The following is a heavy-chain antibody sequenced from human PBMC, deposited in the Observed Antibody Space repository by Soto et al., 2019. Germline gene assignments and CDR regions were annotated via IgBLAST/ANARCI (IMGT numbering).Heavy chain of an antibody. CDR1: GGSISSYY. CDR3: ARDNGYSYGYNLDY. J-gene: IGHJ4*02. Sequence: SETLSLTCTVSGGSISSYYWSWIRQPPGNGLEWIGYIYYSGSTNYNPSLKSRVTISVDTSKNQFSLKLTSVTAADTAVYYCARDNGYSYGYNLDYWGQGTLVTVSS. CDR2: IYYSGST. V-gene: IGHV4-59*01. D-gene: IGHD5-18*01.